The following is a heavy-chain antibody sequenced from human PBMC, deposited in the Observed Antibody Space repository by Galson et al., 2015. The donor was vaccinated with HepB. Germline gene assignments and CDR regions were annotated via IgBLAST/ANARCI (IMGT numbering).Heavy chain of an antibody. V-gene: IGHV1-18*04. Sequence: SVKVSCKASGYTFSNYGIIWVRQAPGQGLEWMGWISPDSGNAYYAEKVQGRVTMTIDTSTTTAYMELRSLRYDDTAVYYCAGDRYSSRWYGYQIDNWGQGTLVTVSS. CDR2: ISPDSGNA. CDR1: GYTFSNYG. D-gene: IGHD6-13*01. J-gene: IGHJ4*02. CDR3: AGDRYSSRWYGYQIDN.